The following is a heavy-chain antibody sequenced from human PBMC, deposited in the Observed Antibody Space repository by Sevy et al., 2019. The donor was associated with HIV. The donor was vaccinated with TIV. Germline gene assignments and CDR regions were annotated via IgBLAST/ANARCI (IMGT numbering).Heavy chain of an antibody. CDR3: ASWARNIVVVPAAIDSVDY. V-gene: IGHV3-11*01. J-gene: IGHJ4*02. Sequence: GGSLRLTCAASGFTFSDYYMSWIRQAPGKGLEWVSYISRSGSTIYYADSVKGRFTISRDNAKNSLYLQMNSLRAEDTAVYYCASWARNIVVVPAAIDSVDYWGQGTLVTVSS. CDR1: GFTFSDYY. D-gene: IGHD2-2*01. CDR2: ISRSGSTI.